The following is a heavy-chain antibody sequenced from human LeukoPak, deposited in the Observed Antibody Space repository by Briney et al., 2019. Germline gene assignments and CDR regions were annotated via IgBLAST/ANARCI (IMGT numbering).Heavy chain of an antibody. D-gene: IGHD3-22*01. Sequence: SGTLSLTCAVSGGSISNSNWWSWVRQPPGKGLEWIGEIYHSGNTNYNPSLKSRVTITVDTSKNQFSLELNSVTAADTALYFCTTLYYYDTTGYYWRGFDYWGQGALVTVSS. V-gene: IGHV4-4*02. CDR1: GGSISNSNW. J-gene: IGHJ4*02. CDR3: TTLYYYDTTGYYWRGFDY. CDR2: IYHSGNT.